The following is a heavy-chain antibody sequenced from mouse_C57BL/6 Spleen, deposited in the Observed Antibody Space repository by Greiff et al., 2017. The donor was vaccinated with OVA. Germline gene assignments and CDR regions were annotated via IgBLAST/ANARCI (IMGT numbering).Heavy chain of an antibody. J-gene: IGHJ2*01. Sequence: VQLQESGAELVKPGASVKISCKASGYAFSSYWMNWVKQRPGRGLEWIGQIYPGDGDTNYNGKFKGKATLTADKSSSTAYMQLSSLTSEDSAVYFCARGSPTGAHYWGQGTTLTVSS. V-gene: IGHV1-80*01. CDR1: GYAFSSYW. D-gene: IGHD4-1*02. CDR2: IYPGDGDT. CDR3: ARGSPTGAHY.